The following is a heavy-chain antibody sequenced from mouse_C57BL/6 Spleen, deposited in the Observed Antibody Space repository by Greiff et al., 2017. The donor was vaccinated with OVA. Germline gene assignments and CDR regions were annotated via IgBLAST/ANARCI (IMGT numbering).Heavy chain of an antibody. V-gene: IGHV1-82*01. CDR3: ARGVLGYYAMDY. CDR2: IYPGDGDT. Sequence: VQLQQSGPELVKPGASVKISCKASGYAFSSSWMNWVKQRPGKGLEWIGRIYPGDGDTNYNGKFKGKATLTAEKSSSTAYMQLSSLTSEDSAVYFCARGVLGYYAMDYWGKGTSVTVSS. CDR1: GYAFSSSW. J-gene: IGHJ4*01. D-gene: IGHD4-1*01.